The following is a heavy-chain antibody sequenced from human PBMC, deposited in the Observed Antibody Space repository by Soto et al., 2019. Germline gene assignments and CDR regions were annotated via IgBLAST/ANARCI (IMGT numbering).Heavy chain of an antibody. Sequence: QVQLVASGGGVVQPGRSLRLSCAASGFTFSSYAMHWVRQAPGTGLEWVAVISYDGSNKYYADSVKGRFTISRDNSKNTLDLQMNSLRAEDTAVYYCARVPSSSGRAHFDFWGQGTLVTVSS. V-gene: IGHV3-30-3*01. J-gene: IGHJ4*02. CDR1: GFTFSSYA. D-gene: IGHD2-15*01. CDR2: ISYDGSNK. CDR3: ARVPSSSGRAHFDF.